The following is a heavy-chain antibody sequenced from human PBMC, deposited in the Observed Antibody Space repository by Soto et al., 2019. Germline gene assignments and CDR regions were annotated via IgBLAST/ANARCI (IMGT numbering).Heavy chain of an antibody. CDR1: GYTFTSDD. Sequence: ASVKVSCKASGYTFTSDDINWVRQATGQGLEWMGWMNPNSGNTGYAQKFQGRVTMTRNTSISTAYMELSSLRSEDTAVYYCARDTLPDYGDYQGGDYWGQGTLVTVSS. CDR3: ARDTLPDYGDYQGGDY. CDR2: MNPNSGNT. J-gene: IGHJ4*02. V-gene: IGHV1-8*01. D-gene: IGHD4-17*01.